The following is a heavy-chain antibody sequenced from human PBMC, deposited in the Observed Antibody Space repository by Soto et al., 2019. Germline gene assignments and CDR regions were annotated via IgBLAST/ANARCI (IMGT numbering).Heavy chain of an antibody. CDR1: DGSISSSSYY. D-gene: IGHD6-6*01. J-gene: IGHJ5*02. CDR2: IYYSGST. Sequence: SETLSLTCTVSDGSISSSSYYWGCIRQPPGKGLEWIGSIYYSGSTYYNPSLKSRVTISVDTSKNQFSLKLSSVTAADTAVYCCARHSPIAALKNWFDPWGQGTLVTVSS. V-gene: IGHV4-39*01. CDR3: ARHSPIAALKNWFDP.